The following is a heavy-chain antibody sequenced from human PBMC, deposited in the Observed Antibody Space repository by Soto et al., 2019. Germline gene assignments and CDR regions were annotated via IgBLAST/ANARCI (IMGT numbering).Heavy chain of an antibody. D-gene: IGHD3-9*01. Sequence: GGSLRLSCAASGFSFNNYALHWVRQAPGKGLEWVAVISSDGSSKSYADSVKGRFTISRDNSKNTLFLQMNSLRAEDTAVYYCARDQVNYDILTGHYPRWFDPWGQGTLVTVSS. V-gene: IGHV3-30-3*01. J-gene: IGHJ5*02. CDR2: ISSDGSSK. CDR1: GFSFNNYA. CDR3: ARDQVNYDILTGHYPRWFDP.